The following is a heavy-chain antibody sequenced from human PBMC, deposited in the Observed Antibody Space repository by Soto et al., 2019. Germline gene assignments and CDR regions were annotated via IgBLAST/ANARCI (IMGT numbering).Heavy chain of an antibody. Sequence: EVQLVESGGGLVKPGGSLRLSCAASGFTFSNAWMSWVRQAPGKGLEWVGRIKSKTDGGTTDYAAPVKGRFTISRDDSKNTLYLQMNSLNTEDAAVYYCTTDLLGGGSVPGWGQGTLVTVSS. J-gene: IGHJ1*01. CDR1: GFTFSNAW. CDR2: IKSKTDGGTT. D-gene: IGHD3-16*02. CDR3: TTDLLGGGSVPG. V-gene: IGHV3-15*01.